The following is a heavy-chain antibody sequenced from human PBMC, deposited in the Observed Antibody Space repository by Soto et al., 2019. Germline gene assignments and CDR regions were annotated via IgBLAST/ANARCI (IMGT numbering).Heavy chain of an antibody. Sequence: ASVKVSCKASGYTFTSYGISWVRQAPGQGLEWMGWISAYNGNTNYAQKLQGRVTMTTDTSTSTAYMELRSLRPDDTAVYYCAKIAVADDFDYWGQGTLVTVSS. J-gene: IGHJ4*02. CDR2: ISAYNGNT. CDR1: GYTFTSYG. D-gene: IGHD6-19*01. CDR3: AKIAVADDFDY. V-gene: IGHV1-18*01.